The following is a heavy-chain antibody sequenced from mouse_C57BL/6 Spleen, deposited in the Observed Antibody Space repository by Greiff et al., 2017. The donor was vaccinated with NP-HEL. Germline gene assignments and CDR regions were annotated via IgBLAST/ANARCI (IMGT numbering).Heavy chain of an antibody. D-gene: IGHD2-5*01. CDR3: TRVGYSNHIYYAMDY. V-gene: IGHV5-9-1*02. CDR2: FSSGGDYI. Sequence: EVKLVESGEGLVKPGGSLKLSCAASGFTFSSYAMSWVRQTPEKRLEWVAYFSSGGDYIYYADPVKGRFAISRDNARNSLYLQMSSLKSEDTAMYYCTRVGYSNHIYYAMDYWGQGTSVTVSS. J-gene: IGHJ4*01. CDR1: GFTFSSYA.